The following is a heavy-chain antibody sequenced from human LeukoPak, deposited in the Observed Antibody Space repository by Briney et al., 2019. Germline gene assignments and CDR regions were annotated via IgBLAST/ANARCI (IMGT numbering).Heavy chain of an antibody. V-gene: IGHV3-30-3*01. J-gene: IGHJ4*02. CDR2: ISYDGSNK. CDR1: GFTFSSYA. Sequence: PGGSLRLSCAASGFTFSSYAMHWVRQAPGKGLEWVAVISYDGSNKYYADSVKGRFTISRDYSKNALYLQMNSLRAEDTAVYYCARESLVVTTLDYWGQGTLVTVSS. D-gene: IGHD3-22*01. CDR3: ARESLVVTTLDY.